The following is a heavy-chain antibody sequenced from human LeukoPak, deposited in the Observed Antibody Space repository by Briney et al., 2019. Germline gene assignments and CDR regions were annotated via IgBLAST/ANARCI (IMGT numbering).Heavy chain of an antibody. D-gene: IGHD6-19*01. CDR3: VAGGYLRY. Sequence: GESLRLSCVASGFTLSTYWMRWIRLVPGKGLEWVANIGEDGSAEYYVDSVKGRFTISRDNAKNSLYLGMNSLTTDDTAVYYCVAGGYLRYWGQGILVTVSP. J-gene: IGHJ4*02. CDR1: GFTLSTYW. V-gene: IGHV3-7*01. CDR2: IGEDGSAE.